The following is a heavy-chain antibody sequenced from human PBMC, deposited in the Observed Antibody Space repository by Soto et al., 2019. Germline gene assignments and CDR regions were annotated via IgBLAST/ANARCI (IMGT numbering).Heavy chain of an antibody. D-gene: IGHD4-4*01. J-gene: IGHJ6*02. CDR2: ISGSGIST. V-gene: IGHV3-23*01. CDR3: VKPPVITASYYYYDMAV. CDR1: GFTFSTYP. Sequence: EAQLLESGGGLVQPGGSLRLSCAASGFTFSTYPMSWVRQPPGKGLEWVSGISGSGISTYYTDSVKGRFTISRDNSKNTVFLQMNSLRDEDTAVYYCVKPPVITASYYYYDMAVWGQGTTVTVSS.